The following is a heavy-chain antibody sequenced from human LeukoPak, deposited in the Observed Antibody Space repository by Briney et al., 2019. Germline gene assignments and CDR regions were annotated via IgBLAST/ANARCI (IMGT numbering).Heavy chain of an antibody. CDR1: GYTFTGYY. J-gene: IGHJ4*02. D-gene: IGHD3-22*01. CDR2: INPNSGGT. Sequence: ASVKVSCKASGYTFTGYYMHWVRQAPGQGLEWMGWINPNSGGTNYAQKFQGRVTMTRDTSISTAYMELSRLRSDDTAVYYCARDGYYYDSSGYFDWGQGTLVTASS. CDR3: ARDGYYYDSSGYFD. V-gene: IGHV1-2*02.